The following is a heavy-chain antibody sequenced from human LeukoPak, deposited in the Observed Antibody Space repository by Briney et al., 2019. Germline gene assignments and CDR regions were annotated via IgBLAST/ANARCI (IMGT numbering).Heavy chain of an antibody. J-gene: IGHJ6*02. Sequence: ASVKVSCKASGGTFSSYAISWVRQAPGQGLEWMGRIIPILGIANYAQKFQGRVTITADKSTSTAYMELSSLRSEDTAVYYCARDRVRGGDSFYGTDVWGQGTTVTVSS. CDR3: ARDRVRGGDSFYGTDV. CDR2: IIPILGIA. V-gene: IGHV1-69*04. CDR1: GGTFSSYA. D-gene: IGHD2-21*02.